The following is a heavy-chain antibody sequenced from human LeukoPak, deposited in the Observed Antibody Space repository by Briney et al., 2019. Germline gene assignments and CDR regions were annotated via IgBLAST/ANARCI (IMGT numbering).Heavy chain of an antibody. CDR1: GYTFTSYD. CDR3: ARGSTGSGSYYAEYFQH. Sequence: ASVKVSCKASGYTFTSYDINWVRQATGQGLEWMGWMNPSSGNTGYAQKFQGRVTMTRNTSISTAYMELSSLRSEDTAVYYCARGSTGSGSYYAEYFQHWGQGTLVTVSS. J-gene: IGHJ1*01. D-gene: IGHD3-10*01. V-gene: IGHV1-8*01. CDR2: MNPSSGNT.